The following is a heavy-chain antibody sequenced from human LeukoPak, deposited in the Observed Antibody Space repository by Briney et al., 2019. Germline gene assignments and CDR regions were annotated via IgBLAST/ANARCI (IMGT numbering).Heavy chain of an antibody. D-gene: IGHD4-17*01. Sequence: GGSLRLSCTASGFAFSHSYMTWVSQAPGKGLEWVATIKYDGSEKAYVDSVKGRFTISKDNAKNSLYLQMNSLRADDTAVYYCARWADDYGDYYFDYWGQGTLVTVSS. V-gene: IGHV3-7*03. CDR2: IKYDGSEK. CDR3: ARWADDYGDYYFDY. CDR1: GFAFSHSY. J-gene: IGHJ4*02.